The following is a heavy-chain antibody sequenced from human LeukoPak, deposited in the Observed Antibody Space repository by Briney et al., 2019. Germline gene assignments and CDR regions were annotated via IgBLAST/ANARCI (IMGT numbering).Heavy chain of an antibody. CDR1: GGSLSSGSYY. D-gene: IGHD3-9*01. J-gene: IGHJ3*02. Sequence: SETLSLTCTVSGGSLSSGSYYWTWIRQPAGKELEWIGRIYTSGSTNYNPSLKSRVTISVDTSKNQFSLKLSSVTAADTAVYYCARCTAYYDILTGYYLSAFDIWGQGTMVTVSS. CDR2: IYTSGST. V-gene: IGHV4-61*02. CDR3: ARCTAYYDILTGYYLSAFDI.